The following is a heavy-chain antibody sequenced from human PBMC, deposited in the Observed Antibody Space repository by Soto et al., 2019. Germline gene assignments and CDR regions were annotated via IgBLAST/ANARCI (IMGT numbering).Heavy chain of an antibody. J-gene: IGHJ4*02. V-gene: IGHV3-30*18. CDR2: ISYDGSNK. D-gene: IGHD6-13*01. Sequence: QVQLVESGGGVVQPGRSLRLSCAASGFTFSSYGMHWVRQAPGKGLEWVAVISYDGSNKYYADSVKGRFTISRDNSKNTLYLQMNSLRAEDTAVYYCAKHLSSSWFLDYWGQGTLVTVSS. CDR1: GFTFSSYG. CDR3: AKHLSSSWFLDY.